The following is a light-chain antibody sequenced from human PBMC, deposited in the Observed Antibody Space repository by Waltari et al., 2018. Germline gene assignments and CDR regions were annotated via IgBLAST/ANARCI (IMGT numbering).Light chain of an antibody. V-gene: IGKV3-15*01. CDR3: QQYDSWPQT. J-gene: IGKJ4*01. Sequence: EVVMTQSPATLSVPPGERATLFCRTSPSVDYKLAWYQHKPGQAPRLLIYDISTRIPGIPARFSGGGSGTLFTLTISSLQSEDFAVYYCQQYDSWPQTFGGGTKVEIK. CDR1: PSVDYK. CDR2: DIS.